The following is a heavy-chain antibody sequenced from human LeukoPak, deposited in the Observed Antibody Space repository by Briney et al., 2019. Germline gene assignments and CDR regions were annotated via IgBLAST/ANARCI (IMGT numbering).Heavy chain of an antibody. Sequence: GESLKISCKGSGYSFTIYWIGWVRQMPGKGLEWMGIIYPGDSDTRYSPSLQGQVTISADRSISTAYLQWSSLKASDTAMYYCARGRRAASGPSTLFDYWGQGTLVTVSS. D-gene: IGHD6-25*01. V-gene: IGHV5-51*01. CDR3: ARGRRAASGPSTLFDY. CDR1: GYSFTIYW. CDR2: IYPGDSDT. J-gene: IGHJ4*02.